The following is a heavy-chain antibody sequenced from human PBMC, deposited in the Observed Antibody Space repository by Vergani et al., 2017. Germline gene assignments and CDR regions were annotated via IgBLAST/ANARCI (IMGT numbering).Heavy chain of an antibody. V-gene: IGHV3-30*18. CDR2: ISYDGSNK. J-gene: IGHJ6*02. D-gene: IGHD4-17*01. Sequence: QVQLVESGGGVVQPGRSLRLSCAASGFTFSSYGMHWVRQAPGKGLEWVAVISYDGSNKYYADSVKGRFTISRDNSKNTLYLQMNSLRAEDTAVYYCAKDRARSVTGGWYCYYGMDVWGQGTTVTVSS. CDR1: GFTFSSYG. CDR3: AKDRARSVTGGWYCYYGMDV.